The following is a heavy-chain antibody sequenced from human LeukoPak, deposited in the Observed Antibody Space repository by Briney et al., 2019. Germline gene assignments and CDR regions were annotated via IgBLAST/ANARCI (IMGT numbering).Heavy chain of an antibody. J-gene: IGHJ6*02. CDR3: ARDDYYSASSCYPESKGYYYGMDV. V-gene: IGHV3-74*01. CDR1: GFTFSSYW. Sequence: PGGSLRLSCAASGFTFSSYWMHWVRQAPGKGLVWVSHINTDGSSTSYADPVKGRFTISRDNAKTTLYLQMNSLRAEDTAVYYCARDDYYSASSCYPESKGYYYGMDVWGQGTTVTVSS. D-gene: IGHD3-22*01. CDR2: INTDGSST.